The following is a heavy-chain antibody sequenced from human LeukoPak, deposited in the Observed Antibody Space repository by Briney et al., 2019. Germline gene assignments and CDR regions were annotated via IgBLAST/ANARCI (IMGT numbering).Heavy chain of an antibody. Sequence: ASVKVSCKTSGYTFTGYYMHWVRQAPGQGLEWMGRINPNSGGTNYAQKFQGRVTMTRDTSITTAYMELRSLRSDDTAVYYCASWDWNPNYYFDYWGQGTLVTVSS. CDR1: GYTFTGYY. CDR3: ASWDWNPNYYFDY. J-gene: IGHJ4*02. CDR2: INPNSGGT. D-gene: IGHD1-1*01. V-gene: IGHV1-2*06.